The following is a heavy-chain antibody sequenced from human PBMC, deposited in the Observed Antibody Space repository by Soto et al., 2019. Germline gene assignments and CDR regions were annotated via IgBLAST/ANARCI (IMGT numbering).Heavy chain of an antibody. V-gene: IGHV1-69*12. J-gene: IGHJ1*01. CDR2: IIPIFGTT. Sequence: QVQLVQSGAEVKKPGSSVKVSCKASGGTFSNYALSWVRQAPGQGLEWMGDIIPIFGTTNNAQKFQGRVTITAAEATSTAYMEVSRLRSEDTAVYYCARGGGRDYYDTSGYGWGQGTLVTVSS. CDR3: ARGGGRDYYDTSGYG. CDR1: GGTFSNYA. D-gene: IGHD3-22*01.